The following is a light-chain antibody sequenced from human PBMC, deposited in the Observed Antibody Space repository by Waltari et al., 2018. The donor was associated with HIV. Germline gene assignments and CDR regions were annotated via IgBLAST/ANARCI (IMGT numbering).Light chain of an antibody. Sequence: DIVMTQTPLSLSVTPGQPASISCKSNQSLQHSNGKTYFYWYLQKSGQPPQLLIYEVSNRLSGVPYRFSGSGSGTDFTLKISRVEAEDVGVYYCLQSLQLPLTFGGGTKVEIK. CDR3: LQSLQLPLT. V-gene: IGKV2D-29*01. CDR2: EVS. CDR1: QSLQHSNGKTY. J-gene: IGKJ4*01.